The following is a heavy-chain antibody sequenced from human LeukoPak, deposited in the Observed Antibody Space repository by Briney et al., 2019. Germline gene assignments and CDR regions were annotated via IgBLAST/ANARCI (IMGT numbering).Heavy chain of an antibody. V-gene: IGHV1-46*01. CDR2: INPSGGGT. Sequence: VASVKVSCKASGYSFTNYYIHWVRQAPGQGPEWMGIINPSGGGTTYAPKFQGRVTMTKDTSTSTVYMVLSRLGSADTALYYCARETDIAVAANYFDYWGQGTLVTVSS. CDR3: ARETDIAVAANYFDY. D-gene: IGHD6-19*01. CDR1: GYSFTNYY. J-gene: IGHJ4*02.